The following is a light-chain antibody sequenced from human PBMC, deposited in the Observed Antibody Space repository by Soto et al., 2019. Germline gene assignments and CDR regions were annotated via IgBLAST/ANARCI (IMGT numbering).Light chain of an antibody. CDR3: QQSYSTPRT. V-gene: IGKV1-39*01. CDR2: AAS. CDR1: QSISTY. J-gene: IGKJ2*02. Sequence: DIQMTQSPSSLSASVGDRVTITCRASQSISTYLNSYQQKVGKAPKLLIYAASSLQRGVPSRFSGSGSGTDFTLTISSLQPEDFATYYCQQSYSTPRTFGQGTKLEIK.